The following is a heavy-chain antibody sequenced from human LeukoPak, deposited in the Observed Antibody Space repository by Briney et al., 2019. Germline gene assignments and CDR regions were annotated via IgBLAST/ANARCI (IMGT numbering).Heavy chain of an antibody. CDR2: ISSSSTI. CDR3: ARGGDY. Sequence: GGSLRLSCAASGFTFSTYSMNWVGQAPGKGLEWVSHISSSSTIYYADSVKGRFTISRDNAENSLYLQMNSLRAEDTAVYYCARGGDYWGQGTLVTVSS. J-gene: IGHJ4*02. CDR1: GFTFSTYS. V-gene: IGHV3-48*01.